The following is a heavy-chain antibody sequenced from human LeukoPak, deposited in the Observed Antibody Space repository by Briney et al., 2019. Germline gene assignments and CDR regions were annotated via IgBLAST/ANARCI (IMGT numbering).Heavy chain of an antibody. Sequence: GESLKISCQGSGYIFTSYWIAWVRQMPGKGLEWMGIIFPGGSDTRYSPSFQGHVTISADKSINTAYLQWSSLKASDTAMYYCAKLTTVVTPRAFDIWGLGTLATVSS. CDR3: AKLTTVVTPRAFDI. V-gene: IGHV5-51*01. CDR1: GYIFTSYW. CDR2: IFPGGSDT. D-gene: IGHD4-23*01. J-gene: IGHJ3*02.